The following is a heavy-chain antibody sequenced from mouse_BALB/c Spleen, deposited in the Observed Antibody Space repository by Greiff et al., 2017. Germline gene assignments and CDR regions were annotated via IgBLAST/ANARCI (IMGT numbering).Heavy chain of an antibody. Sequence: QVQLKQSGPGLVAPSQSLSITCTVSGFSLTGYGVNWVRQPPGKGLEWLGMIWGDGSTDYNSALKSRLSISKDNSKSQVFLKMNSLQTDDTARYYCARDGLRPYWYFDVWGAGTTVTVSS. J-gene: IGHJ1*01. D-gene: IGHD1-2*01. CDR2: IWGDGST. CDR3: ARDGLRPYWYFDV. V-gene: IGHV2-6-7*01. CDR1: GFSLTGYG.